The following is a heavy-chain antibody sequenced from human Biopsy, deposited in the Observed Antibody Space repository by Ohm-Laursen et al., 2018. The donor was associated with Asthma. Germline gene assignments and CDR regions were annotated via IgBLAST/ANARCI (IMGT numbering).Heavy chain of an antibody. CDR1: GVSIRSYY. CDR3: AGFCSGGNCPDH. D-gene: IGHD2-15*01. V-gene: IGHV4-59*07. Sequence: SDTLSLTCTVSGVSIRSYYWTWIRQPPGTGLEWIGNIHYSGSTYSNPSLKSRVTISVDTSKKQISLRLSSVIAADTAVYYCAGFCSGGNCPDHWGQGTLVTVSS. J-gene: IGHJ4*02. CDR2: IHYSGST.